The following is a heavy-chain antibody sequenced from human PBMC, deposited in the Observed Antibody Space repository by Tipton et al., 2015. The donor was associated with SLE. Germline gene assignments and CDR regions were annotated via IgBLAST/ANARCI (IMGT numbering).Heavy chain of an antibody. CDR1: GYTYTRHG. J-gene: IGHJ4*02. D-gene: IGHD1-26*01. Sequence: QLVQSGAEVKKPGASVKVSCKASGYTYTRHGVSWVRQAPGQGLEWMGWISTYNGNTNYVQKLQGRVTMTTDTSTRTAYMELSSLRSEDTAVYYCARVSGAGALYYFDYWGQGTLVTVSS. V-gene: IGHV1-18*01. CDR2: ISTYNGNT. CDR3: ARVSGAGALYYFDY.